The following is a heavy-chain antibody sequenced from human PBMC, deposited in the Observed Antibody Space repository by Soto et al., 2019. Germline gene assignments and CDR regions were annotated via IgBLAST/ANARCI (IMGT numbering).Heavy chain of an antibody. CDR2: ISYDGSNK. CDR3: AREMAPDIVLVPAAISY. D-gene: IGHD2-2*02. CDR1: GFTFSSYA. V-gene: IGHV3-30-3*01. J-gene: IGHJ4*02. Sequence: QVQLVESGGGVVQPGRSLRLSCAASGFTFSSYAIHWVRQAPGKGLEWVAVISYDGSNKYYADSVKGRFTISRDNSKNTLYLQMNSLRAEDTAVYYCAREMAPDIVLVPAAISYWGQGTLVTVSS.